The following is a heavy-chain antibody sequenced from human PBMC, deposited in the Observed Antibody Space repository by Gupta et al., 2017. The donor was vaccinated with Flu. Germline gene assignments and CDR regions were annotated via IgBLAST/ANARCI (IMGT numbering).Heavy chain of an antibody. V-gene: IGHV4-39*01. CDR2: IHYSGST. Sequence: QLQLQESRPGLVKPSETLSLTCPVPGGSLSSSCYFWGWLRQPPGMGLEWSGSIHYSGSTYYNPSLKSRVTISVDTSTNQFSLKLSSVTAADTAVYYCASSPTRPYYFDYWGQGTLVTVSS. CDR3: ASSPTRPYYFDY. D-gene: IGHD4-17*01. J-gene: IGHJ4*02. CDR1: GGSLSSSCYF.